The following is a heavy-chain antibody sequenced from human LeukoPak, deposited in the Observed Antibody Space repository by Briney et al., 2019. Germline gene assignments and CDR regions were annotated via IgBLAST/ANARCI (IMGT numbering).Heavy chain of an antibody. Sequence: PSETLSLTCTVSGGSISSYYWSWIRQPPGKGLEWIGYIYYSGSTNYNPSLKSRVTISVDTSKNQFSLKLSSVTAADTAVYYCAREFIVGATAHFDYWGQGTLVTVSP. J-gene: IGHJ4*02. CDR3: AREFIVGATAHFDY. CDR2: IYYSGST. D-gene: IGHD1-26*01. V-gene: IGHV4-59*01. CDR1: GGSISSYY.